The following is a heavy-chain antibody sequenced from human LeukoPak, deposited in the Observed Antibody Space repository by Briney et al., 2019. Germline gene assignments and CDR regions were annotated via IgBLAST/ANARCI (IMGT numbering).Heavy chain of an antibody. D-gene: IGHD6-19*01. J-gene: IGHJ4*02. CDR1: GFTFSSYA. CDR3: AKVYGSGWYDTYFDY. Sequence: GGSLRLSCAAPGFTFSSYAMSWVRQAPGKGLEWVSAISGSGGSTYYADSVKGRFTISRDNSKNTLYLQMNSLRAEDTAVYYCAKVYGSGWYDTYFDYWGQGTLVTVSS. V-gene: IGHV3-23*01. CDR2: ISGSGGST.